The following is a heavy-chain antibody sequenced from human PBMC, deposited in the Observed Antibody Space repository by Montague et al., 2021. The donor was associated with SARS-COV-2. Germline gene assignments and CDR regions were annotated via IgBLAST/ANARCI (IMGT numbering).Heavy chain of an antibody. V-gene: IGHV4-59*08. CDR2: ITYSGAT. CDR1: GVSISTDY. Sequence: SETLSLTCTVSGVSISTDYWTWIRQPPGKGLEWIGYITYSGATNYNPSLTSRVTMSLDTSKNQVSLKVSSVTAADTAIYYCARHMGHVLVSVTGANWFDPWGQGTLVTVSS. D-gene: IGHD5/OR15-5a*01. J-gene: IGHJ5*02. CDR3: ARHMGHVLVSVTGANWFDP.